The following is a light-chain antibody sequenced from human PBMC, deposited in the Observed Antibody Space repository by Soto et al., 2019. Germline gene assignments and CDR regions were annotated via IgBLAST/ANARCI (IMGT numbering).Light chain of an antibody. V-gene: IGKV3-20*01. CDR3: QQYGSSPFT. CDR1: QTVSNNY. CDR2: GAS. Sequence: EIVLTQSPGTLSLSPGDRATLSCRASQTVSNNYLAWCQQKPGQAPRVIMYGASRRATGIPDRFSGGGSGTDFTLTISRLEPEDFAVYYCQQYGSSPFTFGPGTKVDIK. J-gene: IGKJ3*01.